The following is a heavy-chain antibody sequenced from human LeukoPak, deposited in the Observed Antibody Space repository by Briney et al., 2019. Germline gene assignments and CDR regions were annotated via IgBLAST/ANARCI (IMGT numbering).Heavy chain of an antibody. CDR3: ARGGIVGATSPFDY. Sequence: SETLSLTCTVSGGSISSYYWSWIRQPAGKGLEWIGRIYTSGSTNYNPSLKSRVAMSVDTSKNQFSLKLSSVTAADTAVYYCARGGIVGATSPFDYWGQGTLVTVSS. J-gene: IGHJ4*02. CDR1: GGSISSYY. CDR2: IYTSGST. V-gene: IGHV4-4*07. D-gene: IGHD1-26*01.